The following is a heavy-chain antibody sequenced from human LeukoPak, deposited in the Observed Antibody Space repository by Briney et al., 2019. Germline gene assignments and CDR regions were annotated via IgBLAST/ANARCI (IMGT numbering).Heavy chain of an antibody. Sequence: GGSLRLSCAASGFTFSSYGMHWVRQAPGKGLEWVSSISSSSSYIYYADSVKGRFTISRDNAKNSLYLQMNSLRAEDTAVYYCARAYSSSWYEWVGAFDIWGQGTMVTVSS. V-gene: IGHV3-21*01. CDR3: ARAYSSSWYEWVGAFDI. CDR2: ISSSSSYI. D-gene: IGHD6-13*01. CDR1: GFTFSSYG. J-gene: IGHJ3*02.